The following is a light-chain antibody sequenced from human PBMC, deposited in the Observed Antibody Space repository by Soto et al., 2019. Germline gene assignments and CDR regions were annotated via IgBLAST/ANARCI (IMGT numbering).Light chain of an antibody. Sequence: SVLTQPASVSGSPGQSINISCTGTSSDVGGYKFVSWYQQHPGKAPKLMIYEVSNRPSGVSNRFSGSKSGNTASLTISGLQAEDEADYYCSSYTTCSTRVFGGGTKVTVL. CDR3: SSYTTCSTRV. CDR1: SSDVGGYKF. V-gene: IGLV2-14*01. CDR2: EVS. J-gene: IGLJ3*02.